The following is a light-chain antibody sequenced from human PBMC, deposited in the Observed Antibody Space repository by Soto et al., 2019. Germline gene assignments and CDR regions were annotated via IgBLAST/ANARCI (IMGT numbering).Light chain of an antibody. CDR2: GAS. CDR1: QTVTSNY. CDR3: HQYGSSPGS. J-gene: IGKJ1*01. V-gene: IGKV3-20*01. Sequence: EIVLTQSPGTLSSSPGGRATLSCRASQTVTSNYLAWYQQKRGQAPRLLIWGASIRAADLPDRFSGGGSGTDFTLTISRLEAEDFAIYYCHQYGSSPGSFGQGTKVDSK.